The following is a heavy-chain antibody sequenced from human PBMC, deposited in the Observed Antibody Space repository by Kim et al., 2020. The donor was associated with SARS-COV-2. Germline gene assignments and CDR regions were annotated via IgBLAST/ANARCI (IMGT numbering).Heavy chain of an antibody. CDR3: ARDAWSRRRAVTYSYYGMDV. D-gene: IGHD3-10*01. J-gene: IGHJ6*02. V-gene: IGHV3-30-3*01. Sequence: GGSLRLSCAASGFTFSSCAIHWVRQAPGKGLEWVAVISYDGSNKDYADSVKGRFTISRDNSKNTLYLQMNSLRAEDTALYYCARDAWSRRRAVTYSYYGMDVWGQGTTVTVSS. CDR2: ISYDGSNK. CDR1: GFTFSSCA.